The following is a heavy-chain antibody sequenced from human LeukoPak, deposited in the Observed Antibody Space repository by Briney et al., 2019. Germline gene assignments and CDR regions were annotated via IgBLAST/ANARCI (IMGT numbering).Heavy chain of an antibody. J-gene: IGHJ4*02. D-gene: IGHD6-19*01. V-gene: IGHV4-39*07. Sequence: SETLSLTCTLSGVSISSTTYHWAWIRQPPGKGLEWIGSMYYSGYSYSNPSMKSRVIMSVDTSKNQFSLRLSSVTAADTAIYYCARDPSTGSGWRDYYDSWGQGTLVSVSS. CDR1: GVSISSTTYH. CDR3: ARDPSTGSGWRDYYDS. CDR2: MYYSGYS.